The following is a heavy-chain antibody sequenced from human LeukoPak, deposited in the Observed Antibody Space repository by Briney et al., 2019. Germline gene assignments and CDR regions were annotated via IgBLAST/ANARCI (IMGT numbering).Heavy chain of an antibody. CDR3: ARGRRDRSRKTGTTSGGWFDP. J-gene: IGHJ5*02. CDR2: INHSGST. Sequence: SETLSLTCAVYGGSFSGYYWSWIRQPPGKGLEWIGEINHSGSTTYNPSLKSRVTISIDTSKNQFSLKLSSVTAADTAVYYCARGRRDRSRKTGTTSGGWFDPWGQGTLVTVSS. D-gene: IGHD1-1*01. V-gene: IGHV4-34*01. CDR1: GGSFSGYY.